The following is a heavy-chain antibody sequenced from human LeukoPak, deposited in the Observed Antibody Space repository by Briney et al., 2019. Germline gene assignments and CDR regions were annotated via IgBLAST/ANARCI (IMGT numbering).Heavy chain of an antibody. CDR2: LKQDGSEK. D-gene: IGHD3-22*01. J-gene: IGHJ4*02. CDR1: GFTFSSYW. V-gene: IGHV3-7*04. CDR3: ARITNSGYYWLFDY. Sequence: GGSLRLSCVASGFTFSSYWMSWVRQAPGRGLEWVANLKQDGSEKYYVDSVKGRFTISRDNAKNSLYLQMNSLRAEDKAVYYCARITNSGYYWLFDYWGQGTLVTVSS.